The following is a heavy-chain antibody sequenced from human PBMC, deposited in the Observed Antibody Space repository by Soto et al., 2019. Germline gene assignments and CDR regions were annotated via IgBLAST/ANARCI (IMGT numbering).Heavy chain of an antibody. V-gene: IGHV1-69*04. CDR1: GGTFSSYT. Sequence: QVQLVHSGAGVKKPGSSVKVSCKASGGTFSSYTISWVRQAPGQGLEWMGRIIPILGIANYAQKFQARVTITADNSTSTAYMELSSLRSEDTAVYYCARDGPLAAAARLRAFDIWGQGTMVTVSS. J-gene: IGHJ3*02. D-gene: IGHD6-13*01. CDR3: ARDGPLAAAARLRAFDI. CDR2: IIPILGIA.